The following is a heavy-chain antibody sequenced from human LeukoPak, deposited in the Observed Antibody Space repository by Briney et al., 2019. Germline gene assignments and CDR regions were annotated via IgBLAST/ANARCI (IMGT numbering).Heavy chain of an antibody. Sequence: SETLSLTCTVSGGSISSASYYWSWIRQPAGKGLQWIGRIYTSGSTYYNPSLKSRVTISVDTSKNQFSLKLSSVTAADTAVYYCARDRGYGSPFDYWGQGTLVTVSS. J-gene: IGHJ4*02. CDR3: ARDRGYGSPFDY. D-gene: IGHD3-10*01. V-gene: IGHV4-61*02. CDR1: GGSISSASYY. CDR2: IYTSGST.